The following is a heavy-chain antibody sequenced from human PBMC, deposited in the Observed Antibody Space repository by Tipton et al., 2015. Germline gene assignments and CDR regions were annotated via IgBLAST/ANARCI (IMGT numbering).Heavy chain of an antibody. J-gene: IGHJ6*02. CDR3: ARDLEHGMDV. V-gene: IGHV4-61*01. CDR2: ISFSDTT. CDR1: GGSVGSGSAYH. Sequence: GLVKPSETLSLTCTVSGGSVGSGSAYHWSWIRQPPGKGLEWIGYISFSDTTHYNPSLKSRITISLNTSKNQFSLKMSSVTAADTAVYFCARDLEHGMDVWGQGTTVTVS.